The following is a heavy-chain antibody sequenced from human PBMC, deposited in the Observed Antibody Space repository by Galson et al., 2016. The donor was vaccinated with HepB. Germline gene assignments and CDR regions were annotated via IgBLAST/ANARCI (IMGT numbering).Heavy chain of an antibody. D-gene: IGHD3-3*01. CDR1: GFTFDDYA. J-gene: IGHJ6*02. CDR2: INWNGGIV. CDR3: AKDNLEWQPPGRDNFDYIMDV. Sequence: SLRLSCAASGFTFDDYAMHWVRQPPGEGLEWVSSINWNGGIVHYADSVKGRFSISRDNAKKSLFLQMNSLRPEDTALYYCAKDNLEWQPPGRDNFDYIMDVWGQGTTVTVSS. V-gene: IGHV3-9*01.